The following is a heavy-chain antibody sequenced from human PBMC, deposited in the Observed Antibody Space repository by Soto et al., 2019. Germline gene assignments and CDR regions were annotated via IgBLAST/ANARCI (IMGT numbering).Heavy chain of an antibody. J-gene: IGHJ4*02. CDR2: ISYDGSNK. CDR3: ASDFMYYDILTGYYRFDY. D-gene: IGHD3-9*01. Sequence: GGSLRLSCAASGFTFSSYAMHWVRQAPGKGLEWVAVISYDGSNKYYADSVKGRFTISRDNSKNTLYLQMNSLRDEDTVVYYCASDFMYYDILTGYYRFDYWGQGTLVTVSS. V-gene: IGHV3-30-3*01. CDR1: GFTFSSYA.